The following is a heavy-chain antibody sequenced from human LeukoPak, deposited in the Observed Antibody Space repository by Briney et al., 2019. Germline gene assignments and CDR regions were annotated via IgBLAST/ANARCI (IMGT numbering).Heavy chain of an antibody. CDR2: VKSIADGGTT. CDR3: TTEPPWDV. CDR1: GFTFSYVW. J-gene: IGHJ6*02. V-gene: IGHV3-15*01. Sequence: GGSLRLSCAASGFTFSYVWLSWVRQAPGKGLEWVGRVKSIADGGTTEYTAPVKGRFTISRDDSINTLYLQMNSLKTEDTALYYCTTEPPWDVWGQGTTVTVSS.